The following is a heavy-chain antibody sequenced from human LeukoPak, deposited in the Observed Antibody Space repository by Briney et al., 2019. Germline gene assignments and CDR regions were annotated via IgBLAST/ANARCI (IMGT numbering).Heavy chain of an antibody. CDR1: GGSISSSSYY. J-gene: IGHJ5*02. V-gene: IGHV4-39*07. CDR3: ARERDSGYDYTNWFDP. D-gene: IGHD5-12*01. Sequence: KPSETLSLTCTVSGGSISSSSYYWGWIRQPPGKGLEWIGSIYYSGSTYYNPSLKSRVTISVDTSKNQFSLKLSSVTAADTAVYYCARERDSGYDYTNWFDPWGQGTLVTVSS. CDR2: IYYSGST.